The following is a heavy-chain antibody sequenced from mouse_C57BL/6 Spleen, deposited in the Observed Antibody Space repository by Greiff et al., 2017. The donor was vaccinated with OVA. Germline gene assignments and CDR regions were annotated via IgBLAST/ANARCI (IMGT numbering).Heavy chain of an antibody. J-gene: IGHJ2*01. CDR2: IRLKSDNYAT. CDR1: GFTFSNYW. CDR3: TGDSSGYGY. D-gene: IGHD3-2*02. Sequence: EVKLMESGGGLVQPGGSMKLSCVASGFTFSNYWMNWVRQSPEKGLEWVAQIRLKSDNYATHYAESVKGRFTISRDDSKSSVYLQMNNLRAEDTGIYYCTGDSSGYGYWGQGTTLTVSS. V-gene: IGHV6-3*01.